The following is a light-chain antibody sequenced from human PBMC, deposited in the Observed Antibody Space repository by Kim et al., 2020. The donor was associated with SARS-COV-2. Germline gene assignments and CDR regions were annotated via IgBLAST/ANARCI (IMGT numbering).Light chain of an antibody. CDR1: IGSIASNN. J-gene: IGLJ2*01. CDR2: GYS. V-gene: IGLV6-57*03. Sequence: GKTVTIACTRSIGSIASNNVQWDERRPGSAPTTVIYGYSHRPSRVPDRFSGSIDKCSNSASLTISGLKTEDEADDYCHSYDGTNQVFGEGTELTV. CDR3: HSYDGTNQV.